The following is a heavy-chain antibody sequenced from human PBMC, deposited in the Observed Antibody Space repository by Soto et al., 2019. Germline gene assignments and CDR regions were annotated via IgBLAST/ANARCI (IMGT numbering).Heavy chain of an antibody. J-gene: IGHJ4*02. CDR3: AKVFSPEGGNYFDH. V-gene: IGHV3-23*01. CDR1: GFTFSNFA. CDR2: ISNSFSDGNT. Sequence: GGSLRLSCAASGFTFSNFAMNWVRQAPGKGLEWVSVISNSFSDGNTHYADSVKGRFTISRDNDKNTVFLEIDSLRAEDTAVYYCAKVFSPEGGNYFDHWGPGTLVTVSS.